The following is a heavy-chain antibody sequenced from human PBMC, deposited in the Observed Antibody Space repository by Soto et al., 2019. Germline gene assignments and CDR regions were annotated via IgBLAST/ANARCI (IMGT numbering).Heavy chain of an antibody. D-gene: IGHD6-6*01. CDR2: INHSGST. Sequence: QVQLQQWGAGLLKPSETLSLTCAVYGGSFSGYYWSWIRQPPGKGLEWIGEINHSGSTNYNPSLKSRVTISVDTSKNQFSLKLSSVTAADTAVYYCARGHSGIAARPGVRRWGPHYLYWGQGTLVTVSS. CDR3: ARGHSGIAARPGVRRWGPHYLY. J-gene: IGHJ4*02. CDR1: GGSFSGYY. V-gene: IGHV4-34*01.